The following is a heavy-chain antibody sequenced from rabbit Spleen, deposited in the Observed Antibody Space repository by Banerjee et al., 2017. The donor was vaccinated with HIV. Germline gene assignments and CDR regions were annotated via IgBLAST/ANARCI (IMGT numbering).Heavy chain of an antibody. CDR3: ARDTSSSFSSYGMDL. Sequence: QEQLEESGGDLVKPEGSLTLTCTASGFSFSSSYWMCWVRQAPGKGLEWIASIDTGSGITYYASWAKGRFTISKTSSTTMTLQLNSLTAADTATYFCARDTSSSFSSYGMDLWGQGTLVTVS. V-gene: IGHV1S45*01. J-gene: IGHJ6*01. CDR2: IDTGSGIT. CDR1: GFSFSSSYW. D-gene: IGHD1-1*01.